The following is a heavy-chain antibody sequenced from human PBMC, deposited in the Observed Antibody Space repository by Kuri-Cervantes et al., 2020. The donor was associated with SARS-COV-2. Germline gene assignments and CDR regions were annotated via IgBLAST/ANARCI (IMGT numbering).Heavy chain of an antibody. CDR2: ISYDGSNK. D-gene: IGHD6-6*01. CDR1: GFTFSSYA. V-gene: IGHV3-30*04. CDR3: ARDEKRLAGRLKYFYYMDV. J-gene: IGHJ6*03. Sequence: LSLTCAASGFTFSSYAMHWVRQAPGKGLEWVAVISYDGSNKYYADSVKGRFTISRDNSKNTLYLQMNSLRAEDTAVYYCARDEKRLAGRLKYFYYMDVWGKGTTVTVSS.